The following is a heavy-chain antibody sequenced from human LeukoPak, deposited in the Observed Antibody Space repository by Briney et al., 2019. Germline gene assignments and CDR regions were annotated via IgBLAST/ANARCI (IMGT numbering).Heavy chain of an antibody. Sequence: PSETLSLTCTVSGGSISSYYGSWIRQPPGKGLEWIGYVYYSGSTNYNPSLKSRVTISLDTSKNQFSLKLSSVTAADTAVYYCARASYDSSGYWRPYDYWGQGTLVTVSS. CDR2: VYYSGST. V-gene: IGHV4-59*01. CDR1: GGSISSYY. J-gene: IGHJ4*02. CDR3: ARASYDSSGYWRPYDY. D-gene: IGHD3-22*01.